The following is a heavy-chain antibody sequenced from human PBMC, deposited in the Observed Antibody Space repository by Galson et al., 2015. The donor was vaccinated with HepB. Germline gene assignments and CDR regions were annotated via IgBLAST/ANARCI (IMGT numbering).Heavy chain of an antibody. CDR3: ARGVVVVAAGGWFDP. CDR1: GYTFTSYY. D-gene: IGHD2-15*01. V-gene: IGHV1-46*01. J-gene: IGHJ5*02. CDR2: INPSGGST. Sequence: SVKVSCKASGYTFTSYYMHWVRQAPGQGLEWMGIINPSGGSTSYAQKFQGRVTMTRDTSTSTVYMELSSLRSEDTAVYYCARGVVVVAAGGWFDPWGQGTLVTVSS.